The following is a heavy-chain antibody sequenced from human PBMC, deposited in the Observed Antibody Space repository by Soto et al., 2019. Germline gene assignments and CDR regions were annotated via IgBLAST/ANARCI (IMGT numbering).Heavy chain of an antibody. V-gene: IGHV3-49*03. CDR3: ASSSGPTTKMRGDVDV. Sequence: EVQLVESGGGLVQPGRSLRLACSASGFTFGDYSMSWFRQAPGKGLEWVAFIRRTPSGGTTEYAASEKGRFIMSRDDSKSIAFLEMNGLKSEDTAVYSFASSSGPTTKMRGDVDVWGKGTMVTVSS. CDR2: IRRTPSGGTT. J-gene: IGHJ6*04. CDR1: GFTFGDYS. D-gene: IGHD1-26*01.